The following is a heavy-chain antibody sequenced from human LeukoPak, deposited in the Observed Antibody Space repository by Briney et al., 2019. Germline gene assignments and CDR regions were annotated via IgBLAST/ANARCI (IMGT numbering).Heavy chain of an antibody. CDR2: ISYDGSNK. Sequence: GGSLRLSCAASGFTFSSYAMHWVRQAPGKGLEWVAVISYDGSNKYYADSVKGRFTISRDNSKNTLYLQMNSLRAEDTAVYHCSCQGYSGTYDYWGQGTLVTVSS. CDR1: GFTFSSYA. J-gene: IGHJ4*02. CDR3: SCQGYSGTYDY. D-gene: IGHD3-10*01. V-gene: IGHV3-30*04.